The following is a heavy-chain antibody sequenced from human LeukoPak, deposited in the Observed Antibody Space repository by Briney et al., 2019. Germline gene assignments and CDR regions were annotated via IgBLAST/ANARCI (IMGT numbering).Heavy chain of an antibody. CDR3: ARAGDYYDSSGYYGD. D-gene: IGHD3-22*01. J-gene: IGHJ4*02. Sequence: GGSLRLSCAASGFTFSSYSMNWVRQAPGKGLEWVSYISSSSSTIYYADSVKGRFTISRDNAKNSLYLQMNSLRAEDTAVYYCARAGDYYDSSGYYGDWGQGTLVTVSS. CDR1: GFTFSSYS. CDR2: ISSSSSTI. V-gene: IGHV3-48*04.